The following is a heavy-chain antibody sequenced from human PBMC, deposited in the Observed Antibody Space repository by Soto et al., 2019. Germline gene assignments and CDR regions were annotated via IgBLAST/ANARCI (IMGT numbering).Heavy chain of an antibody. Sequence: PSETLSLTCTVSGGSISSYYWSWIRQPPGKGLGWIGYIYYSGSTNYNPSLKSRVTISVXXXXXXFXLXLXXXTAAXTAVYYCAREASADSSGYFDYWGQGTLVT. CDR2: IYYSGST. D-gene: IGHD3-22*01. J-gene: IGHJ4*02. CDR3: AREASADSSGYFDY. CDR1: GGSISSYY. V-gene: IGHV4-59*01.